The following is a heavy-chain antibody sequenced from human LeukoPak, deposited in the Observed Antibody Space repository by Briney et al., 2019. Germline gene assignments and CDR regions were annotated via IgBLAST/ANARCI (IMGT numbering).Heavy chain of an antibody. J-gene: IGHJ6*03. CDR3: ARLRDYGNLFFYFYMDV. CDR2: IYHTGSA. V-gene: IGHV4-39*02. CDR1: GVSTGSQNFY. D-gene: IGHD4-17*01. Sequence: SETLSLTCSVSGVSTGSQNFYWAWIRQPPGKGLEWIGNIYHTGSAYYSAALKSRVTISIDTSKDNFSLRLTSLTPADTAVYYCARLRDYGNLFFYFYMDVWGKGATVTVSS.